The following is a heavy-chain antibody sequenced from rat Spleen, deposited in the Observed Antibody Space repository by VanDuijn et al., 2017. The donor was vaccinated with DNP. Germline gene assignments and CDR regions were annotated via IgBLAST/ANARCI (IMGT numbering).Heavy chain of an antibody. CDR3: ATSLTGRA. J-gene: IGHJ2*01. CDR1: GFTFSRNW. D-gene: IGHD5-1*01. CDR2: INTDGGST. V-gene: IGHV5-58*01. Sequence: EVQLVESGGGLVQPGRSLKLSCVASGFTFSRNWMYWIRQAPGKGLEWVASINTDGGSTYYPDSVKGRFTISRDDAKSTLYLQMDSLRSEDTATYYCATSLTGRAWGQGVMVTVSS.